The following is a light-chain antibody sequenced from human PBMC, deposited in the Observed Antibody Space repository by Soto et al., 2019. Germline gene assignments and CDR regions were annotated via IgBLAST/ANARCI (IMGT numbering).Light chain of an antibody. CDR2: GAS. CDR3: QQYNDWAPLT. CDR1: QSVSSN. J-gene: IGKJ4*01. V-gene: IGKV3D-15*01. Sequence: EIVMTQSSATLSVSPGERATLSCRASQSVSSNLAWYQQKPGQAPRLLISGASTRATGIPARFSGSGSGTEFTLTISSLQSEDFAVYYCQQYNDWAPLTFGGGTKVEIK.